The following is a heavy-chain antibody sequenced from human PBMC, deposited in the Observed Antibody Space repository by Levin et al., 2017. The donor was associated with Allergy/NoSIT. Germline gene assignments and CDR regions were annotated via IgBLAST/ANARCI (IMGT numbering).Heavy chain of an antibody. CDR1: GFTFSSYG. V-gene: IGHV3-30*18. J-gene: IGHJ3*01. CDR3: AKTHDYGDYLF. Sequence: GESLKISCAASGFTFSSYGMHWVRQAPGKGLEWVAVISYDGSNKYYADSVKGRFTISRDNSKNTLYLQMNSLRAEDTAVYYCAKTHDYGDYLFWGQGTMVTVSS. CDR2: ISYDGSNK. D-gene: IGHD4-17*01.